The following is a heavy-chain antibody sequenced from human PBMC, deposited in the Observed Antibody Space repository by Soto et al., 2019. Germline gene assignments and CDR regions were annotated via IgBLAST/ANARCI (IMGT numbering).Heavy chain of an antibody. CDR3: ASGTNGAFFVY. V-gene: IGHV3-11*01. CDR1: GFTFSDYY. Sequence: QVQLVESGGGLVKPGGSLRLSRAAPGFTFSDYYMSWIRQAPGKGLEWVSYISSRSSTTFYADSVKGRFTISRDNVKNSLYLQMNSLRAEDTAVYYCASGTNGAFFVYWGQGILVTVSS. D-gene: IGHD2-8*01. J-gene: IGHJ4*02. CDR2: ISSRSSTT.